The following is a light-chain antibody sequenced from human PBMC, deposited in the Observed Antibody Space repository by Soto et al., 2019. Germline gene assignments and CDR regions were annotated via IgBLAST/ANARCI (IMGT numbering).Light chain of an antibody. V-gene: IGKV1-39*01. CDR1: QSISAY. J-gene: IGKJ1*01. CDR3: QQSYSCPRT. Sequence: DIQMTQSPSSLSVSVGERVTLSCRASQSISAYLSWFQQKPGKAPDRLIYTASNWECGVPARSSGSGSGTDFTLKISSLQPEDVATYFCQQSYSCPRTFGQGTRVEI. CDR2: TAS.